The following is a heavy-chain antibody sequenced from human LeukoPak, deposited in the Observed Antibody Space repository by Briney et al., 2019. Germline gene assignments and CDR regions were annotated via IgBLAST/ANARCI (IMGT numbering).Heavy chain of an antibody. CDR2: IYWDDDK. J-gene: IGHJ4*02. D-gene: IGHD3-10*01. CDR3: AHRQLVRGVPYYFDY. V-gene: IGHV2-5*02. CDR1: GFSLSTNGVG. Sequence: SGPTLVKPTQTLTLTCTFSGFSLSTNGVGVGWIRQPPGGALEWLALIYWDDDKRYSPSLKSRLTITKDSSKNQVVLTMSNMDPVDTATYFCAHRQLVRGVPYYFDYWGQGALVTVSS.